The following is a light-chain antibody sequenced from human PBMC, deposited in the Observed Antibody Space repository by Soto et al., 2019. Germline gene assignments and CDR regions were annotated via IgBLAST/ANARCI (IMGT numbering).Light chain of an antibody. V-gene: IGKV3-15*01. CDR1: QSVGIN. J-gene: IGKJ1*01. CDR2: GAS. CDR3: QQYNDWPLT. Sequence: EVVMTQSPAILSVSPGKRATLSCRASQSVGINVAWYQQKPGQAPRLLIYGASTRATGSPDRFSASGSATEFTLTISSLQSEEFAVYYCQQYNDWPLTLGQETKVDMK.